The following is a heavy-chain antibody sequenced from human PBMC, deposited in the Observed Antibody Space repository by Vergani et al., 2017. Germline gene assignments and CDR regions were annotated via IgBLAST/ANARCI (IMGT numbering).Heavy chain of an antibody. CDR2: IKSTFDRGTT. D-gene: IGHD2-21*01. CDR1: GFSFRNAW. J-gene: IGHJ6*02. CDR3: TTDPRYCGDGSCDWLRDHHYYGMDV. Sequence: EVQLVESGGGIVKPGGSLRLSCVASGFSFRNAWMNWVRRTPGQGLEWVGRIKSTFDRGTTDYAAAVKGRFTISRDDSKNKLFLQMNGLKTEDIGVYYCTTDPRYCGDGSCDWLRDHHYYGMDVWGQGTTVTVSS. V-gene: IGHV3-15*07.